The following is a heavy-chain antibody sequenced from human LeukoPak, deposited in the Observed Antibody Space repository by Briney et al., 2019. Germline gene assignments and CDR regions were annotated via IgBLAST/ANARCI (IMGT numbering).Heavy chain of an antibody. CDR2: ISAYNGNT. CDR3: ARDLPPFKFTIFGVVIGY. D-gene: IGHD3-3*01. CDR1: GYTFTSYG. Sequence: ASVKVSCKASGYTFTSYGISWVRQAPGQGLEWMGWISAYNGNTNYAQKLQGRVTMTTDTSTSTAYMELGSLRSDDTAVYYCARDLPPFKFTIFGVVIGYWGQGTLVTVSS. V-gene: IGHV1-18*01. J-gene: IGHJ4*02.